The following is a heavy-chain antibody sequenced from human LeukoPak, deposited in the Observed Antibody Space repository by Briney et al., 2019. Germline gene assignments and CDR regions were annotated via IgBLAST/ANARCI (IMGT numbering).Heavy chain of an antibody. CDR2: IYYSGST. V-gene: IGHV4-30-4*01. CDR1: GGSISSGDYY. D-gene: IGHD3-22*01. J-gene: IGHJ4*02. Sequence: SQTLSLTCTVSGGSISSGDYYWSWIRQPPGKGLEWIGYIYYSGSTYYNPSLKSRVTISVDTSKNQFSLKLSSVTAADTAVYYCARDHYDSSGYCEGDDYWGQGTLVTVSS. CDR3: ARDHYDSSGYCEGDDY.